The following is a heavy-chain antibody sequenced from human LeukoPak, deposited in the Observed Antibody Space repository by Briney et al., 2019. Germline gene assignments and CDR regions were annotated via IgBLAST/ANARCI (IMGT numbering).Heavy chain of an antibody. J-gene: IGHJ4*02. D-gene: IGHD5-24*01. CDR1: GGSISSGSYY. CDR3: ARRGGYNHIDY. Sequence: PSETLSLTCTVSGGSISSGSYYWSWIRQPAGKGLEWIGRIYTSGSTNYNPSLKSRVTISVDTSKNQFSLKLSSVTAADTAVYYCARRGGYNHIDYWGQGTLVTVSS. V-gene: IGHV4-61*02. CDR2: IYTSGST.